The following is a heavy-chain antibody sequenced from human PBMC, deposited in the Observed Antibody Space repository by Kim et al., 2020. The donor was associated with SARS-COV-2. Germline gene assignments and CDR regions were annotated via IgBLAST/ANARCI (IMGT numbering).Heavy chain of an antibody. CDR3: ARAPERYDSSGLEIMDV. V-gene: IGHV4-31*03. CDR2: IYYSGST. CDR1: GGSISSGGYY. J-gene: IGHJ6*02. D-gene: IGHD3-22*01. Sequence: SETLSLTCTVSGGSISSGGYYWSWIRQHPGKGLEWIGYIYYSGSTYYNPSLKSRVTISVDTSKNQFSLKLSSVTAADTAVYYCARAPERYDSSGLEIMDVWGQGTTVTVSS.